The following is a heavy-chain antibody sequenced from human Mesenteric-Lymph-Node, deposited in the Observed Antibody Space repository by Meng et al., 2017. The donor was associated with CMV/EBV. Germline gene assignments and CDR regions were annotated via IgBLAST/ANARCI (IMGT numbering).Heavy chain of an antibody. V-gene: IGHV3-20*03. Sequence: FVPSGFSFATYAMGWVRQAPGKGLEWVADINWDAGNVDYTDSVTGRFIISRDNAKRSVFLQMNSLRAEDTALYFCAKGSGLDKFDVWGPGTLVTVSS. CDR3: AKGSGLDKFDV. CDR2: INWDAGNV. D-gene: IGHD1-1*01. CDR1: GFSFATYA. J-gene: IGHJ4*02.